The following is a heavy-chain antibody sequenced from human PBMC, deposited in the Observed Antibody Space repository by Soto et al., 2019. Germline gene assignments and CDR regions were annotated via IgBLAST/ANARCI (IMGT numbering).Heavy chain of an antibody. CDR2: IYFTGST. Sequence: SVTLSLTCTVSGGAISSGSYYWSWIRQHPGKGLERFGYIYFTGSTYYNPSLRRRLTISLDTSENQCSLKLSSVTAADTAVYYCARGNYYYDSSGYYRGGVFDYWGQGALVTVSS. CDR3: ARGNYYYDSSGYYRGGVFDY. D-gene: IGHD3-22*01. J-gene: IGHJ4*02. V-gene: IGHV4-31*03. CDR1: GGAISSGSYY.